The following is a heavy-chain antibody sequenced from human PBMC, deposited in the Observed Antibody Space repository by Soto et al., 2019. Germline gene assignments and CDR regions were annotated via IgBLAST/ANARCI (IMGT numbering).Heavy chain of an antibody. D-gene: IGHD4-17*01. Sequence: PGGSLRLSCAASGFTMSRHGMHWVRQAPGKGLKWVAVTWYDASKEYYADSVRGRYTVSRDNSKNAIYLQMNSLRAEDTAVYYCARSLRTRRRESQNYGDYDPNYYYYGMDVWGQGTTVTVSS. V-gene: IGHV3-33*01. CDR2: TWYDASKE. CDR1: GFTMSRHG. J-gene: IGHJ6*02. CDR3: ARSLRTRRRESQNYGDYDPNYYYYGMDV.